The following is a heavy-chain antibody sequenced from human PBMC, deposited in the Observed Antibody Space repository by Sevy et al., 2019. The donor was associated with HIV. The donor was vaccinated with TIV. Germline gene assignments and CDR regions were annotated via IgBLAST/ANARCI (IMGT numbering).Heavy chain of an antibody. J-gene: IGHJ4*02. CDR3: ATVGLHMGELWV. D-gene: IGHD3-16*01. CDR1: GGTFSSYA. CDR2: IIPIFGTA. V-gene: IGHV1-69*13. Sequence: ASVKVSCKASGGTFSSYAISWVRQAPGQGLEWMGGIIPIFGTANYAQKFQGRVTITADESTSTAYMELSSLRSEDTAVYYCATVGLHMGELWVWGQGTLVTVSS.